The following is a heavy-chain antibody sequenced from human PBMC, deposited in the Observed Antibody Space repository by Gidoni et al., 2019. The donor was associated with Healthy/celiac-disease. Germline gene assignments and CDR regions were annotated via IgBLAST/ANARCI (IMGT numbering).Heavy chain of an antibody. CDR1: GGSISSGGYY. J-gene: IGHJ4*02. CDR2: IYYSGST. CDR3: AREAEMATDFDY. Sequence: QVQLQESGPGLVKPSQTLSLTCTVSGGSISSGGYYWSWICQHPGKGLEWIGYIYYSGSTYYNPSLKSRVTISVDTSKNQFSLKLSSVTAADTAVYYCAREAEMATDFDYWGQGTLVTVSS. V-gene: IGHV4-31*03. D-gene: IGHD5-12*01.